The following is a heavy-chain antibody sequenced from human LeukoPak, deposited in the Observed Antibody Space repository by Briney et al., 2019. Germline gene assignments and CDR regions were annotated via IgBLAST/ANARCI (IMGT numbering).Heavy chain of an antibody. CDR2: SYYTGTT. CDR1: GGSISSSY. Sequence: SETLSLTCTVSGGSISSSYWSWIRQPPGKGLEWIGYSYYTGTTNYNPSLKSRVTISVDTSKNQFSLKLSSVTAADTAVYYCARLKGYSSGWYPSYYFDYWGQGTLVTVSS. D-gene: IGHD6-19*01. V-gene: IGHV4-59*08. J-gene: IGHJ4*02. CDR3: ARLKGYSSGWYPSYYFDY.